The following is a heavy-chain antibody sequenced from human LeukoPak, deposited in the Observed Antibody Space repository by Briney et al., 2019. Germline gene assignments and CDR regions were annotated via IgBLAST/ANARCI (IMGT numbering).Heavy chain of an antibody. D-gene: IGHD5-18*01. CDR1: GFTFSSHG. CDR2: ISYDGNNR. J-gene: IGHJ4*02. Sequence: PGGSLRLSCVASGFTFSSHGMHWVRQAPGRGLEWVSLISYDGNNRYYADSVKGRFTISRDNSETALYLQLNSLRAEDAAVYYCARGYSHGAASFDYWGQGILVTVSS. CDR3: ARGYSHGAASFDY. V-gene: IGHV3-30*19.